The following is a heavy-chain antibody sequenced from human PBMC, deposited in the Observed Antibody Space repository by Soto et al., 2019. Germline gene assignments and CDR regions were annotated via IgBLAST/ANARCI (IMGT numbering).Heavy chain of an antibody. D-gene: IGHD2-15*01. CDR1: GYTFTSNA. Sequence: QVQLVQSGAEVKKPGASVKVSCKASGYTFTSNAMHWVRQAPGQRLEWMGWINAGNGNTKYSQKFQGRVTITRDTSASTAYMELSSLRSEDTAFYYCVRDGYCSGGSCQYYFDYWGQGTLVTVSS. CDR3: VRDGYCSGGSCQYYFDY. V-gene: IGHV1-3*01. CDR2: INAGNGNT. J-gene: IGHJ4*02.